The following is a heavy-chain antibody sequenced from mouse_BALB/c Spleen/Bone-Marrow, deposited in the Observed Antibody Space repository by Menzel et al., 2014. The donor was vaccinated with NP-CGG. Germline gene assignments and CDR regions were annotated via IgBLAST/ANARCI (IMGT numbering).Heavy chain of an antibody. Sequence: EVQLQESGGGLVQPGDSLTLSCATSGFTFSDFYMEWVRQPPGKRLEWIAASRNKAKYYTTEYSASVKGRFIVSRDTSQSVLYLQMNALRAEDTAIYYCARDVGYGNYFVYWGQGALVTVSA. CDR3: ARDVGYGNYFVY. V-gene: IGHV7-1*02. CDR2: SRNKAKYYTT. D-gene: IGHD2-10*02. J-gene: IGHJ3*01. CDR1: GFTFSDFY.